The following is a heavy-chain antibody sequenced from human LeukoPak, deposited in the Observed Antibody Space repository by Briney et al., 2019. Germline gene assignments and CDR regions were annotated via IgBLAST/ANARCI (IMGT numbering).Heavy chain of an antibody. D-gene: IGHD2-2*01. Sequence: GGSLRLSCAASGFTFSSYGMHWVRQAPGKGLEWVAVIWYDGSNKYYADSVKGRFTISRDNSKNTLYLQMNSLRAEDTAVYYCPRQAMPPPPYYYGMDVWGQGTTVTVSS. CDR3: PRQAMPPPPYYYGMDV. CDR2: IWYDGSNK. J-gene: IGHJ6*02. V-gene: IGHV3-33*01. CDR1: GFTFSSYG.